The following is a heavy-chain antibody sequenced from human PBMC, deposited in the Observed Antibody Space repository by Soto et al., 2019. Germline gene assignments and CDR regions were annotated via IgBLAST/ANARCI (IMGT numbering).Heavy chain of an antibody. CDR1: GYTLIMYY. Sequence: ASVKVSCKASGYTLIMYYIRWMRQAPGQGLEWMGLINPSGGSTTYAQKFQGRVTMTRDTSTSTVYMDLSSLRSEDSAVYYCARDDYDCSGGSCQTQRYYYGMDVWGHGTTVTVSS. V-gene: IGHV1-46*01. J-gene: IGHJ6*02. D-gene: IGHD2-15*01. CDR3: ARDDYDCSGGSCQTQRYYYGMDV. CDR2: INPSGGST.